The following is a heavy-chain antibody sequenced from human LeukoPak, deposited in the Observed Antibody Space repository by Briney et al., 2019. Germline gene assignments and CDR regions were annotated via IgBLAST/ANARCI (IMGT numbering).Heavy chain of an antibody. D-gene: IGHD3-3*01. CDR2: MNPNSGNT. CDR1: GYTFTSYD. Sequence: ASVKVSCKASGYTFTSYDINWVRQATGQGLEWMGWMNPNSGNTGYAQKFQGRVTITRNTSISTAYMELSSLRSEDTAVYYCARGLHLASFWSGYYAPPWFDPWGQGTLVTVSS. V-gene: IGHV1-8*03. J-gene: IGHJ5*02. CDR3: ARGLHLASFWSGYYAPPWFDP.